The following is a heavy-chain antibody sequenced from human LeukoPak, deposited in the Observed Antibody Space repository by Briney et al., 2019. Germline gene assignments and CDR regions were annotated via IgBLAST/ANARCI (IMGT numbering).Heavy chain of an antibody. D-gene: IGHD3-10*02. CDR2: AGWAGGTT. J-gene: IGHJ4*02. Sequence: GGSLRLSCATSGFNFDRYTIHWVRQAPGKGLEWVSLAGWAGGTTFCSDSVRGRFTISRDSGRKSVYLQMNSLTTDDTAFYFCAKELDTMFFDYWGQGALVTVSS. CDR3: AKELDTMFFDY. V-gene: IGHV3-43*01. CDR1: GFNFDRYT.